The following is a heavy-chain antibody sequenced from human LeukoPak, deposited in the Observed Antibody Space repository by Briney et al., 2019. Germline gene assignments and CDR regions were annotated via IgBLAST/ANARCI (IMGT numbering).Heavy chain of an antibody. Sequence: SGVSLRLSCAASGFTFSSYAMHWVRQAPGKGLEWVAVISYDGSNKYYADSVKGRFTISRDNSKNTLYLQMNSLRAEDTAVYYCARGYGGNFDAFDIWGQGTMVTVPS. J-gene: IGHJ3*02. CDR2: ISYDGSNK. CDR1: GFTFSSYA. CDR3: ARGYGGNFDAFDI. D-gene: IGHD4-23*01. V-gene: IGHV3-30*04.